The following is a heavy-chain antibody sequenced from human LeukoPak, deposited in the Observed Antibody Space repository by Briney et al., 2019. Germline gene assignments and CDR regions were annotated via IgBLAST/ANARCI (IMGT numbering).Heavy chain of an antibody. Sequence: PSETLSLTCAVSDYSITSDYYWGWIRQPPGKGLEWIGSIYHSGSTYYNPSLKSRATISVDTSKNQFSLKLTSVTAADTAVYYCAREGSTSGTNWFDPWGQGTLVTVSS. D-gene: IGHD3-10*01. CDR3: AREGSTSGTNWFDP. CDR2: IYHSGST. V-gene: IGHV4-38-2*02. CDR1: DYSITSDYY. J-gene: IGHJ5*02.